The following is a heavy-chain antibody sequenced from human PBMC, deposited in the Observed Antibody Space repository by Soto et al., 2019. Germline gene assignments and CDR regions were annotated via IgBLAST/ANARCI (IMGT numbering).Heavy chain of an antibody. CDR2: IYRSGSA. CDR1: GDSIRNQY. D-gene: IGHD3-16*01. Sequence: SDTLFLTCTVSGDSIRNQYWSWIRRPPGRGLEWIGYIYRSGSAKYNPSLKSRLTISVDTSKNQFSLKLSSVTAADTAVYYCARTLDYGHMDVWGKGTTVTVSS. V-gene: IGHV4-4*09. CDR3: ARTLDYGHMDV. J-gene: IGHJ6*03.